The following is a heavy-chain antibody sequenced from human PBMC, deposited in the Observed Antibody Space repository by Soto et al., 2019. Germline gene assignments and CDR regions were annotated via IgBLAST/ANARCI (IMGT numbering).Heavy chain of an antibody. J-gene: IGHJ5*02. Sequence: SVKVSCKASGGTFSSYAISWVRQAPGQGLEWMGGIIPIFGTANYAQKFQGRVTITADKSTSTAYMELSSLRSEDTAVYYCASSPPYYGERVYWFDPWGQGTLVTVSS. CDR3: ASSPPYYGERVYWFDP. CDR2: IIPIFGTA. V-gene: IGHV1-69*06. CDR1: GGTFSSYA. D-gene: IGHD4-17*01.